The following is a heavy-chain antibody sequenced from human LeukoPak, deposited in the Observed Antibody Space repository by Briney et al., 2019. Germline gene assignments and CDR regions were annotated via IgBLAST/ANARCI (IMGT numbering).Heavy chain of an antibody. D-gene: IGHD1-26*01. CDR3: ARSGRLVGATDFDY. CDR1: GGSISSYY. CDR2: IYYSGST. V-gene: IGHV4-59*01. J-gene: IGHJ4*02. Sequence: SETLFLTCTVSGGSISSYYWSWIRQPPGKGLEWIGYIYYSGSTNYNPSLKSRVTISVDTSKNQFSLKLSSVTAADTAVYYCARSGRLVGATDFDYWGQGTLVTVSS.